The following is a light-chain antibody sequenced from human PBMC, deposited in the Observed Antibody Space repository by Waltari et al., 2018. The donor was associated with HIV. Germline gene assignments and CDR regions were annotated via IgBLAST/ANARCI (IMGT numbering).Light chain of an antibody. J-gene: IGLJ1*01. CDR1: SSDVGGYNY. Sequence: QSALTQPRSVSGSPGESVTISCTGTSSDVGGYNYVSWYQQHPGKAPRLMLYALSKRPSGVPDRFCGSKSGNTASLTISGLQAEDEADYYCCSYAGSSTFLFGTGTKVTVL. CDR2: ALS. CDR3: CSYAGSSTFL. V-gene: IGLV2-11*01.